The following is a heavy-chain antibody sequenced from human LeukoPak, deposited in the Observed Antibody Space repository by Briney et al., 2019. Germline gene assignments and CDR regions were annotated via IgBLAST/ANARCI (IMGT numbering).Heavy chain of an antibody. D-gene: IGHD6-13*01. CDR1: GFTFRDYY. CDR2: IDMSGTTI. V-gene: IGHV3-11*01. J-gene: IGHJ4*02. Sequence: GGSLRLSCAASGFTFRDYYMGWVRKAPGKGMEWVSYIDMSGTTIYYADSVKGRFTISRDNAKNSLFLQMNSLRAEDTAVYYCAKDILAAGLFFDYWGQGALVTVSS. CDR3: AKDILAAGLFFDY.